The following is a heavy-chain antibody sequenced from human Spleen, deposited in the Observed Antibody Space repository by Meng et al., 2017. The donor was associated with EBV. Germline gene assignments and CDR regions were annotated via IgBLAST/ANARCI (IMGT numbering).Heavy chain of an antibody. CDR2: LSGSGTMT. D-gene: IGHD3-10*01. CDR1: GFTFGNYA. V-gene: IGHV3-23*04. J-gene: IGHJ4*02. Sequence: VTLVEVVGGVVQPGGSLRLSLTASGFTFGNYAMSWVRQAPGKGLEWVSALSGSGTMTFYADFVKGRFTISRDNSKNTLYLQMNSLRADDTAVYYCAREPWFGHPNFDYWGQGTLVTVSS. CDR3: AREPWFGHPNFDY.